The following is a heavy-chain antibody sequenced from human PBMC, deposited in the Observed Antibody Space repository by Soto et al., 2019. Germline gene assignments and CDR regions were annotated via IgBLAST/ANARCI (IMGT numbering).Heavy chain of an antibody. J-gene: IGHJ4*02. CDR2: MNPNSGNT. D-gene: IGHD7-27*01. V-gene: IGHV1-8*01. CDR1: GYTFTSYD. Sequence: QVQLVQSGAEVKKPGASVKVSCKASGYTFTSYDINWVRQATGQGFEWMGWMNPNSGNTGYAQKFQGRVTMTRDTSITTAYLELSSLTSADTAVYCCARSPRNWGFDYLGQGTLVTVSS. CDR3: ARSPRNWGFDY.